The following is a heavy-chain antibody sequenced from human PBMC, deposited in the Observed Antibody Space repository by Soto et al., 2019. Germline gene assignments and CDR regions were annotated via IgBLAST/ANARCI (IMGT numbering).Heavy chain of an antibody. Sequence: GGSLRLSCAASGFTFDDYAMHWVRQAPGKGLEWVSGISWNSGSIGYADSVKGRFTISRDNAKNSLYLQMNSLRAEDTALYYCAKGPWLDPGSYYYYYYYMDVWGQGTTVTVSS. D-gene: IGHD6-19*01. CDR1: GFTFDDYA. CDR3: AKGPWLDPGSYYYYYYYMDV. CDR2: ISWNSGSI. V-gene: IGHV3-9*01. J-gene: IGHJ6*03.